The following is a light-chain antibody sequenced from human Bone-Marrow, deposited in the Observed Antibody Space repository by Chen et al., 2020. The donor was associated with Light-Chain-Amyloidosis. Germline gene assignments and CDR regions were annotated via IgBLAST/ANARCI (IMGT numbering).Light chain of an antibody. J-gene: IGLJ3*02. Sequence: QTVVTQEPSFSVSPGGTVTLTCALSSGSVSTSSYPSWYQQTPGQAPRTLSYSTNTRSSGVPDRFSGSILGNKAALTITGAQADDESDYYCVLYMGSGMSVFGGGTKLTVL. CDR1: SGSVSTSSY. CDR3: VLYMGSGMSV. V-gene: IGLV8-61*01. CDR2: STN.